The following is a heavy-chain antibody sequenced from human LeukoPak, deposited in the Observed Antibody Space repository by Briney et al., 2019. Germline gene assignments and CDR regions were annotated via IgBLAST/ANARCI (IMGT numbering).Heavy chain of an antibody. CDR2: VYTSGST. J-gene: IGHJ6*03. Sequence: SETLSLTCTVSGGSISSSSYYWGWIRQPPGKGLEWIGRVYTSGSTNYNPSLKSRVTISVDTSKNQFSLKLSSVTAADTAVYYCATEALSYYYYMDVWGKGTTVTVSS. CDR1: GGSISSSSYY. V-gene: IGHV4-39*07. CDR3: ATEALSYYYYMDV.